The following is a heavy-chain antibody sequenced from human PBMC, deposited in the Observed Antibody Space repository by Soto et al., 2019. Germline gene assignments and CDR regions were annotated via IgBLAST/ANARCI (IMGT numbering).Heavy chain of an antibody. D-gene: IGHD6-13*01. Sequence: PSETLSLTYAVSGGSISSGGYSWSWIRQPPGKGLEWIGYIYHSGSTYYNPSLKSRVTISVDRSKNQFSLKLSSVTAADTAVYYCARYSSSWYYFDYWGQGTLVTVSS. CDR1: GGSISSGGYS. V-gene: IGHV4-30-2*01. CDR3: ARYSSSWYYFDY. J-gene: IGHJ4*02. CDR2: IYHSGST.